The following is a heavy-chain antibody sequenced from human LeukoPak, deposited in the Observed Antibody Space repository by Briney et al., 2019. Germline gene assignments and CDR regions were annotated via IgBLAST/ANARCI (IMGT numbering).Heavy chain of an antibody. CDR1: GVTFSSYE. V-gene: IGHV3-48*03. CDR2: ISTSGSTT. CDR3: ARGGSVAY. J-gene: IGHJ4*02. Sequence: GSLRLSCAASGVTFSSYEMNWVRQAPGKGLEWVSYISTSGSTTYYADSVKGRFTISRDNTKSSLYLHMNSLRAEDTAVYYCARGGSVAYWGQGTLVTVSS. D-gene: IGHD1-1*01.